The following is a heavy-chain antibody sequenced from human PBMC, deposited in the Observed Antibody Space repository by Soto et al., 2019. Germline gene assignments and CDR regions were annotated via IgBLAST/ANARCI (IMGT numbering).Heavy chain of an antibody. Sequence: PGGSLRLSCAASGFSVSNSYISWVRQAPGKGLEWVSTLYSDGNPYYADSVRGRFTISSDISKNSVYLQMNSLRAEDTAVYYCARGLFISGWYAGNWLDPWGQGTVVTVSS. V-gene: IGHV3-53*01. J-gene: IGHJ5*02. CDR1: GFSVSNSY. CDR2: LYSDGNP. CDR3: ARGLFISGWYAGNWLDP. D-gene: IGHD6-19*01.